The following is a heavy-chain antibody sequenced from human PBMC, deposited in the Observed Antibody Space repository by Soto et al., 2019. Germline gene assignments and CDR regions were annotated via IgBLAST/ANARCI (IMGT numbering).Heavy chain of an antibody. CDR3: ARDVGRFGVPWGGMDV. D-gene: IGHD3-10*01. Sequence: SETLSLTCTVSGGSISSGDYYWSWIRQPPGKGLEWIGYIYYSGSTYYNTSLKSRVTISVDTSKNQFSLKLSSVTAADTAVYYCARDVGRFGVPWGGMDVWGQGTTVTVSS. V-gene: IGHV4-30-4*01. CDR2: IYYSGST. CDR1: GGSISSGDYY. J-gene: IGHJ6*02.